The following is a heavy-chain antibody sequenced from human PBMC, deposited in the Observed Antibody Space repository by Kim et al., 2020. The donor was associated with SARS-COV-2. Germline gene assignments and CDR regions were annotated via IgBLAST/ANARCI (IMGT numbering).Heavy chain of an antibody. CDR3: ARGSGGSSGFDS. V-gene: IGHV4-61*03. D-gene: IGHD1-26*01. Sequence: SETLSLTCTVSGASVSSGNYYWSWIRQPPGKGLEWIAYISDKGNTNYGPALTSGDTISIDTSKNLFSLRLTSVTAADTAVYYCARGSGGSSGFDSWGQGTLVTVSS. CDR2: ISDKGNT. J-gene: IGHJ4*02. CDR1: GASVSSGNYY.